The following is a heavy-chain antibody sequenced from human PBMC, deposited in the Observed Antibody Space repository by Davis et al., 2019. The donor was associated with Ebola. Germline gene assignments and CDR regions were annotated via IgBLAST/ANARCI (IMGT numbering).Heavy chain of an antibody. CDR3: ARDRGDWLLYYYYGMDV. CDR1: GFTFSSYS. J-gene: IGHJ6*02. CDR2: ISSSSSTI. D-gene: IGHD3-9*01. V-gene: IGHV3-48*02. Sequence: GESLKISCAASGFTFSSYSMNWVRQAPGKGLEWVSYISSSSSTIYYADSVKGRFTISRDNAKNSLYLQMNSLRDEDTAVYYCARDRGDWLLYYYYGMDVWGQGTTVTVSS.